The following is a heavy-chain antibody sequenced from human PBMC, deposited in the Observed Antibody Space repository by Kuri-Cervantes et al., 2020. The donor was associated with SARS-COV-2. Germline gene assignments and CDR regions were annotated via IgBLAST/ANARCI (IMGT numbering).Heavy chain of an antibody. Sequence: GESLKISCAASGVSFSNYAMSWVRQAPGKGLEWVSSISGSGDDTHYADSVKGRFTISRDNSKNMLYLQMNSLRAEDTAVYYCAKGGSILATINRWESSWGQGTLVTVSS. D-gene: IGHD5-12*01. CDR1: GVSFSNYA. J-gene: IGHJ5*02. V-gene: IGHV3-23*01. CDR3: AKGGSILATINRWESS. CDR2: ISGSGDDT.